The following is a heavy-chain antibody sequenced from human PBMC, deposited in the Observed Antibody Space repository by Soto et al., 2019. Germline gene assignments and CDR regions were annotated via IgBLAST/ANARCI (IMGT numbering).Heavy chain of an antibody. CDR3: ARRTEYSGYETLDY. CDR1: GGSISSYY. Sequence: SETLSLTCTVSGGSISSYYWSWIRQPPGKGLEWIGYIYYSGSTNYNPSLKSRVTISVDTSKNQFSLKLSSVTAADTAVYYCARRTEYSGYETLDYWGQGTLVTVS. D-gene: IGHD5-12*01. J-gene: IGHJ4*02. CDR2: IYYSGST. V-gene: IGHV4-59*08.